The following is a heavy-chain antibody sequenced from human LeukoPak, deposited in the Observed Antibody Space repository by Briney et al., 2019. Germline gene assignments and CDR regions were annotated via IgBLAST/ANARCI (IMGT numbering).Heavy chain of an antibody. CDR3: ARGRFPLLY. CDR1: GGSFSGYY. D-gene: IGHD2-15*01. V-gene: IGHV4-34*01. Sequence: SETLSLTCAVYGGSFSGYYWSWIRQPPGKGLEWIGEINHSGSTNYNPSLKSRVTISVDTSKNQFSLKLSPVTAADTAVYYCARGRFPLLYWGQGTLVTVSS. CDR2: INHSGST. J-gene: IGHJ4*02.